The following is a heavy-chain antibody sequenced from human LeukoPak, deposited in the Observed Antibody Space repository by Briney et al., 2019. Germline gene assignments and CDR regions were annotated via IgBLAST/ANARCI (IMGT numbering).Heavy chain of an antibody. CDR1: GFIFNTYA. CDR3: ARDRRCGGSCYQFDP. D-gene: IGHD2-15*01. CDR2: ISGSGVTT. Sequence: GGSLRLSCAASGFIFNTYALSWVRRAPGKGLDWVSTISGSGVTTYYADSVRGRFTISRDNSKNTLYLQMTSLRADDTAVYYCARDRRCGGSCYQFDPRGQGTLVTVSS. J-gene: IGHJ5*02. V-gene: IGHV3-23*01.